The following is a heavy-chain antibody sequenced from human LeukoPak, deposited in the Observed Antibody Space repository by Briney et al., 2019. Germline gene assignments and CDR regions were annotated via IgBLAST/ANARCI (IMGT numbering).Heavy chain of an antibody. CDR2: IRYDVSNK. D-gene: IGHD6-13*01. J-gene: IGHJ5*02. CDR3: AKGPTPLSSRGWIDP. Sequence: QAGGSLRLSCAASGFIFSSYAMNWVRQAPGKGLEWVAFIRYDVSNKNYADSVKGRFTISRDNSKNTVYLQMNSLRPEDTAVYYCAKGPTPLSSRGWIDPWGQGTLVTVSS. CDR1: GFIFSSYA. V-gene: IGHV3-30*02.